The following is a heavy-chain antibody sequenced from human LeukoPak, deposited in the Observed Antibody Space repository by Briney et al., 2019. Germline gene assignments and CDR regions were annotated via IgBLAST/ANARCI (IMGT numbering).Heavy chain of an antibody. Sequence: SETLSLTCTVSGGSISTYYWSWIRQPAGKGLEWIGRIYTSGSTNYNPSLKSRVTMSVDTSKNQFSLKPSSVTAADTAVYYCARMNSSGWPYFFDYWGQGTLVTVSS. J-gene: IGHJ4*02. CDR3: ARMNSSGWPYFFDY. V-gene: IGHV4-4*07. D-gene: IGHD6-19*01. CDR1: GGSISTYY. CDR2: IYTSGST.